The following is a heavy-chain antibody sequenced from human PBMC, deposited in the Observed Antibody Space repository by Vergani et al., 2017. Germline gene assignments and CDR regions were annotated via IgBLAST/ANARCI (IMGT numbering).Heavy chain of an antibody. V-gene: IGHV3-48*01. D-gene: IGHD4-17*01. CDR3: ARARSVSYGDYVFYYYGMDV. CDR1: GFTFSSYG. CDR2: ISSSSSTI. J-gene: IGHJ6*02. Sequence: VQLVESGGGVVQPGRSLRLSCAASGFTFSSYGMHWVRQAPGKGLEWVSYISSSSSTIYYADSVKGRFTISRDNAKNSLYLQMNSLRAEDTAVYYCARARSVSYGDYVFYYYGMDVWGQGTTVTVSS.